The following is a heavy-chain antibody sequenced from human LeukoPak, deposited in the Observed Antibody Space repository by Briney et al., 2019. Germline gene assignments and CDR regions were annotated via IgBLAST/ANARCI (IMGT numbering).Heavy chain of an antibody. CDR1: GGTFSIYA. V-gene: IGHV1-69*06. D-gene: IGHD3-16*01. CDR2: IIPIFGTA. J-gene: IGHJ4*02. CDR3: ARVAQGGSYFDY. Sequence: ASVKVSCKASGGTFSIYAISWVRQAPGQGLEGMGGIIPIFGTANYAQKFQGRVTITADKSTSTAYMELSSLRSEDTAVYYCARVAQGGSYFDYWGQGTLVTVSS.